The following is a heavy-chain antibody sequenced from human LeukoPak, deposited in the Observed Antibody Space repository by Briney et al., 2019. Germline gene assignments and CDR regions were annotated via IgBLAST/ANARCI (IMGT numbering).Heavy chain of an antibody. Sequence: PGGSLRLSCAASGFTFSSYAMSWVRQAPGKGLKWVSAISGSGGSTYYADSVKGRFTISRDNSKNTLHLQMSSLRAEDTALYYCVKDRCDRATCPEVWGQGTLVTVSS. CDR2: ISGSGGST. J-gene: IGHJ4*02. V-gene: IGHV3-23*01. D-gene: IGHD2-21*01. CDR1: GFTFSSYA. CDR3: VKDRCDRATCPEV.